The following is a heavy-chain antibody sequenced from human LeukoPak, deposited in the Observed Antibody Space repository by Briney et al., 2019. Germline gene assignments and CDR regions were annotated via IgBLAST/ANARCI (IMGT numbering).Heavy chain of an antibody. CDR2: IYYSGST. V-gene: IGHV4-39*07. CDR3: ARAGYSGSDSSV. J-gene: IGHJ4*02. D-gene: IGHD5-12*01. Sequence: ASETLSLTCTVSGGSISSSSYYWGWIRQPPGKGLVWIGSIYYSGSTYYNPSLKSRVTISVDTSKNQFSLKLSSVTAADTAVYYCARAGYSGSDSSVWGQGTLVTVSS. CDR1: GGSISSSSYY.